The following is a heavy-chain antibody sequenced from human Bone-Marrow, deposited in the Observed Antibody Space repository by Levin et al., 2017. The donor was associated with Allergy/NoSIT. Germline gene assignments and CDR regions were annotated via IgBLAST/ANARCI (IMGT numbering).Heavy chain of an antibody. CDR3: ARRNNIGYFDF. J-gene: IGHJ4*02. Sequence: ESLKISCTVSGDSISDFYWTWIRQPPGKGLEWIGFIYGSGSTNYNPSLKTRVTISVDTPKNQFSLRLMSVTAADTAVYYCARRNNIGYFDFWGQGTLVTVSS. D-gene: IGHD2/OR15-2a*01. CDR1: GDSISDFY. V-gene: IGHV4-59*08. CDR2: IYGSGST.